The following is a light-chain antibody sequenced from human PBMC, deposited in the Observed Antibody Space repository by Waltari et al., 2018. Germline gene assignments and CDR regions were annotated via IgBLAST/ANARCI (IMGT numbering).Light chain of an antibody. Sequence: QSVLTQPPSASGTPGQRVTISCSGSSSNIGSNTVNWYQQVPGTAPKLLIYSNNQRPPGVPDRFSGSQSGTSASLAISGLQSEDEADYYCAAWDDSLNGNVFGSGTKVTVL. CDR3: AAWDDSLNGNV. CDR2: SNN. J-gene: IGLJ6*01. CDR1: SSNIGSNT. V-gene: IGLV1-44*01.